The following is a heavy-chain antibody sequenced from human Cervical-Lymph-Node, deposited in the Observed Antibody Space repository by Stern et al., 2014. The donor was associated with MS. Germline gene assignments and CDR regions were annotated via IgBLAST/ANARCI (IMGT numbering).Heavy chain of an antibody. CDR3: ARAAYSTSSYNY. Sequence: VQLVESGAEVKKPGSSVKVSCKASGGTFNTNVISWVRQAPGQGLEWMGGIIPIFGTALYAQKFQGRVTITANESTRAVYMEQSSLSSEDPAVYYCARAAYSTSSYNYWGQGTLVIVSS. CDR2: IIPIFGTA. CDR1: GGTFNTNV. V-gene: IGHV1-69*01. D-gene: IGHD6-6*01. J-gene: IGHJ4*02.